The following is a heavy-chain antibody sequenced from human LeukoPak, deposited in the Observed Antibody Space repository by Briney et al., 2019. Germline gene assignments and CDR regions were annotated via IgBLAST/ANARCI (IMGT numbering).Heavy chain of an antibody. Sequence: SETLSLTCTVSGGSISSYYWSWIRQPPWKGLECIGNIYYSGTSNYNPSLKSRVTISVDTSKNQFSLKLNSVTADDTAVYYCARDNRGTYFLDYWGQGTLVTVSS. V-gene: IGHV4-59*01. CDR2: IYYSGTS. D-gene: IGHD3-10*01. J-gene: IGHJ4*02. CDR3: ARDNRGTYFLDY. CDR1: GGSISSYY.